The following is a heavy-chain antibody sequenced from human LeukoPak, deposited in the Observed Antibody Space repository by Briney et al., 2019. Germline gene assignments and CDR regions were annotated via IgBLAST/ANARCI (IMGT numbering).Heavy chain of an antibody. CDR2: ISGSGGST. D-gene: IGHD1-26*01. V-gene: IGHV3-23*01. Sequence: GGSLRLSCAASGFTFSSYAMSWVRQAPGKGLEWVSAISGSGGSTYYADSVKGRFTISRGNSKNTLYLQMNSLRAEDTAVYYCATHPSGGGPGGAFDIWGQGTMVTVSS. J-gene: IGHJ3*02. CDR1: GFTFSSYA. CDR3: ATHPSGGGPGGAFDI.